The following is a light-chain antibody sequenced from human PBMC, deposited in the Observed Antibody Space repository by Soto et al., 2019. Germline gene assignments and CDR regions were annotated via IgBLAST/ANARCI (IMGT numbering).Light chain of an antibody. CDR3: CSYAGSYTPDV. V-gene: IGLV2-11*01. CDR2: DVS. J-gene: IGLJ1*01. Sequence: QSALTQPSSVSGSPGQSVTISCTGTSSDVGGYNYVSWYQQHPGKAPKLMIYDVSKRPSGVPDRFSGSKSGNTASLTISGLQAEDEADYYCCSYAGSYTPDVFGTGTKLTVL. CDR1: SSDVGGYNY.